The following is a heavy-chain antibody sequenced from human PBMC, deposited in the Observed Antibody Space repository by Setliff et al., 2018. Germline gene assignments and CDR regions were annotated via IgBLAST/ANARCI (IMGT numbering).Heavy chain of an antibody. V-gene: IGHV1-3*01. D-gene: IGHD2-15*01. CDR2: ITAGNGDT. Sequence: WASVKVSCKTSGYNFAESIVSWVRQAPGQSLEWMGWITAGNGDTKYSQKFQDRITITRDTSASTFYMELSSLRSEDTALYSCAASVGGAPFYYGLDVWGQGTTVTVSS. J-gene: IGHJ6*02. CDR3: AASVGGAPFYYGLDV. CDR1: GYNFAESI.